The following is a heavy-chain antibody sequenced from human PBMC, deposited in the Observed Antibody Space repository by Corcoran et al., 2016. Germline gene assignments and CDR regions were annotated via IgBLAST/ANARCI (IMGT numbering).Heavy chain of an antibody. CDR2: IIPIFGTA. Sequence: QVQLVQSGAEVKKPGSSVKVSCKASGGTFSSYAISWVRQAPGQGLEWMGGIIPIFGTANYAQKFQGRVTITADESTSTAYMELSSLRSEDTAVYYCAREGYCSSTSCYTPHYGMDVWGQGTTVTVSS. CDR3: AREGYCSSTSCYTPHYGMDV. CDR1: GGTFSSYA. D-gene: IGHD2-2*02. J-gene: IGHJ6*02. V-gene: IGHV1-69*01.